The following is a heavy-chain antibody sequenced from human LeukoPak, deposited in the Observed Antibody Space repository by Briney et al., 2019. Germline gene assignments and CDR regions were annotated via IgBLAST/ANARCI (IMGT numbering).Heavy chain of an antibody. CDR3: ARAELWFGELLLSIDY. V-gene: IGHV3-30*04. D-gene: IGHD3-10*01. CDR1: GFTFSSYA. CDR2: KSYDGSNK. J-gene: IGHJ4*02. Sequence: GGSLRLSCAASGFTFSSYAMHWVRQAPGKGLEWVAVKSYDGSNKYYADSVKGRFTISRDNSKNTLYLQMNSLRAEDTAVYYCARAELWFGELLLSIDYWGQGTLVTVSS.